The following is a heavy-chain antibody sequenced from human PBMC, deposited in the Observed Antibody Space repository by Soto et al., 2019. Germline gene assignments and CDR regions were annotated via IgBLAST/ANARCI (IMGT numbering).Heavy chain of an antibody. CDR1: GGTFSSDA. D-gene: IGHD2-8*01. CDR2: IITIFNTA. V-gene: IGHV1-69*13. J-gene: IGHJ6*02. Sequence: SSVKVSCKASGGTFSSDAISWVRQAPGHGLEWMGVIITIFNTANYAQMFHGRVTITADESTSIAYKELSSLRSEDPAVYYCARSRCTNGVCYSLSPGLDVWGPGTTVTV. CDR3: ARSRCTNGVCYSLSPGLDV.